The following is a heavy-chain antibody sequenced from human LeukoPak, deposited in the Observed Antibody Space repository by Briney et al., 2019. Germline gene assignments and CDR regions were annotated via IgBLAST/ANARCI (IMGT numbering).Heavy chain of an antibody. D-gene: IGHD3-9*01. CDR2: IYTSGST. CDR1: GGSISSGSYY. J-gene: IGHJ6*03. Sequence: SETLSLTCTVSGGSISSGSYYWSWIRQPAGKGLEWIGRIYTSGSTNYNPSLKSRVTISVDTSKNQFSLKLSSVTAADTAVYYCARESDYDILTGYSYYYYYMDVWGKGTTVTISS. CDR3: ARESDYDILTGYSYYYYYMDV. V-gene: IGHV4-61*02.